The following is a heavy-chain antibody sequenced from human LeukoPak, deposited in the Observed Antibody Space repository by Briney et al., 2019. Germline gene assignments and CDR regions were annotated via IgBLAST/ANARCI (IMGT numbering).Heavy chain of an antibody. J-gene: IGHJ5*02. V-gene: IGHV1-2*04. CDR1: GYTFTRYY. D-gene: IGHD3-10*01. Sequence: ASVKVSCKASGYTFTRYYMHCVRQAPGHELEWMGWNNPNRGVTQFAQKFQGWVTMTRYTSISTAYMELSRLRSDDTAVYYGARDLSSPLAGYYYGSGSTWFDPWGQGTLVTVSS. CDR3: ARDLSSPLAGYYYGSGSTWFDP. CDR2: NNPNRGVT.